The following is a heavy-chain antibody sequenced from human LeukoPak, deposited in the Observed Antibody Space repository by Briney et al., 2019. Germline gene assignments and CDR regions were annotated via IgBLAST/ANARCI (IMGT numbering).Heavy chain of an antibody. Sequence: GASVKVSCKASGYTFTSYGISRVRQAPGQGLEWMGYISAYNGNTNYPKGLQGRVTMTTDTSTSTAYMELRSLRSDDTAVYYCARDSAAGTNYFDYWGQGTLVTVSS. CDR2: ISAYNGNT. V-gene: IGHV1-18*01. CDR3: ARDSAAGTNYFDY. D-gene: IGHD6-19*01. J-gene: IGHJ4*02. CDR1: GYTFTSYG.